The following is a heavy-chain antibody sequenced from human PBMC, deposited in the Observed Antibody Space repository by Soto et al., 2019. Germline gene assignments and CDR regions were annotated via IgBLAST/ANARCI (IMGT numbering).Heavy chain of an antibody. CDR1: GFTFSSYA. Sequence: GGSLRLSCAASGFTFSSYAMHWVRQAPGKGLEWVAVISYDGSNKYYADSVKGRFTISRDNSKNTLYLQMNSLRAEDTAVYYCARVYDFWSGYYFAYGMDVWGQGTTVTVSS. CDR3: ARVYDFWSGYYFAYGMDV. V-gene: IGHV3-30-3*01. J-gene: IGHJ6*02. D-gene: IGHD3-3*01. CDR2: ISYDGSNK.